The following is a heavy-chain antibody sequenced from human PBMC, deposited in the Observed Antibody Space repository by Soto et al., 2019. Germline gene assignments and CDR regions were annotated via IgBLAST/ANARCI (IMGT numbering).Heavy chain of an antibody. D-gene: IGHD6-6*01. CDR1: GYTFTSYY. CDR3: ATGEYSSSSHYYYGMDV. CDR2: INPSGGST. Sequence: ASVKVSCKASGYTFTSYYMHWVRQAPGQGLERMGIINPSGGSTSYAQKFQGRVTMTRDTSTSTVYMELSSLRSEDTAVYYCATGEYSSSSHYYYGMDVWGQGTTVTVSS. J-gene: IGHJ6*02. V-gene: IGHV1-46*01.